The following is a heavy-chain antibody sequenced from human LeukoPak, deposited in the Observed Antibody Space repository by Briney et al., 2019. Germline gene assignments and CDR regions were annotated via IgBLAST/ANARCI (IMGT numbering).Heavy chain of an antibody. CDR3: ARGVVVPAAIRGQTLFDY. D-gene: IGHD2-2*02. CDR1: GGSFSGYY. J-gene: IGHJ4*02. Sequence: SETLSLTCAVYGGSFSGYYWSWIRQPPGKGLEWIGEINHSGSTNYNPSLKSRVTISVDTSKNQFSLKLSSVTAADAAVYYCARGVVVPAAIRGQTLFDYWGQGTLVTVSS. V-gene: IGHV4-34*01. CDR2: INHSGST.